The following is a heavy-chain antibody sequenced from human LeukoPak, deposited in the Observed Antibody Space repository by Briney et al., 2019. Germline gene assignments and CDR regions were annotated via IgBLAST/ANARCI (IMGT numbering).Heavy chain of an antibody. Sequence: SQTLSLTCAISGDSVSSSSASWNWIRQSPSRGLEWLGRTYYRSKWYNDYAVSVKSRITINPDTSKNQFSLQLNSVTPEDTAVYYCARDGGSGWYRSGPFDYWGQGTLVTVSS. D-gene: IGHD6-19*01. CDR1: GDSVSSSSAS. CDR3: ARDGGSGWYRSGPFDY. J-gene: IGHJ4*02. CDR2: TYYRSKWYN. V-gene: IGHV6-1*01.